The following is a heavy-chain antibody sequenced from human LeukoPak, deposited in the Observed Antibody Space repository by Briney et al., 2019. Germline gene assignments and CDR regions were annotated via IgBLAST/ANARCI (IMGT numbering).Heavy chain of an antibody. CDR1: GVSFSTYY. CDR3: ARQLYGSDY. D-gene: IGHD3-16*01. Sequence: PSETLSLTCDVSGVSFSTYYWSWIRQSPEKGLEWIGELNHSGYTNYNPSLKGRVTISVDTSKNQFSLKLSSVTAADTAVYYCARQLYGSDYWGQGTLVTVSS. CDR2: LNHSGYT. V-gene: IGHV4-34*01. J-gene: IGHJ1*01.